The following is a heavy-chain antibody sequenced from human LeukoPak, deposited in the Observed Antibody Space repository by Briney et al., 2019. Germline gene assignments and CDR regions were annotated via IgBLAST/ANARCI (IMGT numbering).Heavy chain of an antibody. CDR2: INAGNGNT. D-gene: IGHD3-10*01. CDR3: ATPGGYYYGSGSYPYYYYGMDV. Sequence: ASVKVSCKASGYTFTSYAMHWVRQAPGQRLEWMGWINAGNGNTKYSQKFQGRVTITRDTSASTAYMELSSLRSEDTAVYYCATPGGYYYGSGSYPYYYYGMDVWGQGTTVTVSS. J-gene: IGHJ6*02. CDR1: GYTFTSYA. V-gene: IGHV1-3*01.